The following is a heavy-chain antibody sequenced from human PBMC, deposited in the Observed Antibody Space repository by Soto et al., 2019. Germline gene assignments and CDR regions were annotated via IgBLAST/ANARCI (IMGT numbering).Heavy chain of an antibody. D-gene: IGHD3-10*01. J-gene: IGHJ6*03. V-gene: IGHV4-59*08. CDR1: GGSSVSYY. CDR2: IYYSGST. CDR3: ARGVLWCGELLGYYMDV. Sequence: ELLPLPWTVSGGSSVSYYWRWIRKKQGKGLEWIGYIYYSGSTNYNPSLKSRVTISVDTSKNQFSLKLSSVTAADTAVYYCARGVLWCGELLGYYMDVWGKGTSLTVSS.